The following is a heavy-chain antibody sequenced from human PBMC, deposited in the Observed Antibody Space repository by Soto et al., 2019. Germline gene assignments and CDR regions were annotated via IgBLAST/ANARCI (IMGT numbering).Heavy chain of an antibody. CDR2: INTGNGNT. CDR1: GITYTTYA. CDR3: ARAISGYVT. V-gene: IGHV1-3*04. D-gene: IGHD5-12*01. Sequence: QVQLVQSGAEGKKPGASVKVSCKASGITYTTYAIHWVRQAPGQGLEWMGWINTGNGNTRYSQSFQGRVTLTTDTSATTAYMDLNSMTSEDTAVYYCARAISGYVTWGQGTLITVSS. J-gene: IGHJ5*02.